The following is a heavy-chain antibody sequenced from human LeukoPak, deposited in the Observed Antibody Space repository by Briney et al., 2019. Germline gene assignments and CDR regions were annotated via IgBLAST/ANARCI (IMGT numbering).Heavy chain of an antibody. V-gene: IGHV3-7*01. CDR1: GFTFSSYW. CDR3: ARVDGSYRSTSESDH. D-gene: IGHD1-26*01. CDR2: IKQDGSEK. J-gene: IGHJ4*02. Sequence: GGSLRLSCAASGFTFSSYWMSWVRQAPGKGLEWVANIKQDGSEKYYVDSVKGRFTISRDNAKNSLYLQMNSLRAEDTAVYYCARVDGSYRSTSESDHWGQGTLVTVSS.